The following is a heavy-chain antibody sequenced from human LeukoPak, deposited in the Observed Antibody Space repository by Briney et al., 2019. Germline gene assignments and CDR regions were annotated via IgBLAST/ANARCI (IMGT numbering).Heavy chain of an antibody. Sequence: ASETLSLTCAVSGYSISSGYYWGWIRQPPGKGLEWIGSIYHSGSTYYNPSLKSRVTISVDTSKNQFSLKLSSVTAADTAVYYCARGQGAIAAAGTRWFDPWGQGTLVTVSS. CDR2: IYHSGST. CDR3: ARGQGAIAAAGTRWFDP. V-gene: IGHV4-38-2*01. CDR1: GYSISSGYY. D-gene: IGHD6-13*01. J-gene: IGHJ5*02.